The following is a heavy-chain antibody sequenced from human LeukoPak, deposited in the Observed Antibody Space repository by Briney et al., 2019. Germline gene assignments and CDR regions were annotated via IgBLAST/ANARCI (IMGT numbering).Heavy chain of an antibody. CDR3: ARGGPSCRAFDY. CDR1: GGSISTYY. J-gene: IGHJ4*02. D-gene: IGHD1-26*01. V-gene: IGHV4-59*07. CDR2: IYYSGST. Sequence: SDTLSLTCTVSGGSISTYYWSWLRQSPGKGLEWVGYIYYSGSTNYNPSLKSRVTISLDTTKNHFSLKLTSVTAADTAVYYCARGGPSCRAFDYWGQGTLVTVSS.